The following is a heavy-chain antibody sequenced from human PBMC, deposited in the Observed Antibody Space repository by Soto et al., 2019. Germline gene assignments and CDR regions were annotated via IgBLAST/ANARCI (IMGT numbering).Heavy chain of an antibody. D-gene: IGHD3-3*01. J-gene: IGHJ6*03. CDR1: GGSFSGDYY. CDR2: IYYSGST. CDR3: ARLVASGYTRYYYYMDV. V-gene: IGHV4-39*01. Sequence: SETLSLTCAVYGGSFSGDYYWGWIRQPPGKGLEWIGSIYYSGSTYYNPSLKSRVTISVDTSKNQFSLKLSSVTAADTAVYYCARLVASGYTRYYYYMDVWGKGTTVTVSS.